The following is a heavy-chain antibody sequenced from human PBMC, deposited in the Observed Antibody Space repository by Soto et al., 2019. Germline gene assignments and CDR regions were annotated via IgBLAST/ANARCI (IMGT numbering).Heavy chain of an antibody. CDR1: GFSLSNARMG. D-gene: IGHD6-13*01. CDR3: SRINGIAAAFLAP. CDR2: IFSNEEK. V-gene: IGHV2-26*01. J-gene: IGHJ5*02. Sequence: QVTLKESGPVLVKPTETLTLTCTVSGFSLSNARMGVSWIRQPPGKALEWLAHIFSNEEKSYSTSLKNRLTIPQDTSKSQVVLTLTNMDPVDTAKYYCSRINGIAAAFLAPWGQGTLVTVSS.